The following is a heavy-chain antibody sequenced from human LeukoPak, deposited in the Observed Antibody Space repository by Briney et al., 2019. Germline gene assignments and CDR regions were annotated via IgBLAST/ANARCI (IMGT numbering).Heavy chain of an antibody. V-gene: IGHV4-59*11. CDR2: IYYSGST. CDR3: AGTAATLVDYYYYYMDV. Sequence: SETLSLTCTVSGDSISSRYWGWIRQPPGKGLEWIGYIYYSGSTNYHPSLKSRVTISVDTSKNQFSLKLSSVTAADTAVYYCAGTAATLVDYYYYYMDVWGKGTTVTVSS. J-gene: IGHJ6*03. CDR1: GDSISSRY. D-gene: IGHD6-13*01.